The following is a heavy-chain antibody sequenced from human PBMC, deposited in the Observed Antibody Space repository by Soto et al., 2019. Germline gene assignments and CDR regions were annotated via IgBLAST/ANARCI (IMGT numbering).Heavy chain of an antibody. J-gene: IGHJ4*02. CDR1: GGSISSSSYY. V-gene: IGHV4-39*01. D-gene: IGHD6-19*01. CDR3: ARRTVNIRTFYSGLKTHCFDY. CDR2: IYFSGRT. Sequence: QLQLQESGPGLVKPSETLSLTCAVSGGSISSSSYYWGWIRQPPGKGLEWIGKIYFSGRTYYTPCLQSRVAISVDSSKNQFSLKLISVTAAGTAVYYCARRTVNIRTFYSGLKTHCFDYWGQGTLVTVSS.